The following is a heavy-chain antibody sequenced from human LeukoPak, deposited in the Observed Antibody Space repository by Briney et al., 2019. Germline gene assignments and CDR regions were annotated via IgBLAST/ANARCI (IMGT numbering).Heavy chain of an antibody. Sequence: PGGSLRLSCAASGFTFSSYEMNWVRQAPGKGLEWVSYITSSGSTRYYGDSMKGRFTISRDNAKNSLYLQMNSLRAEDTAVYYCARDLDCSSISCYGLRGALDIWAQGTMVTVSS. D-gene: IGHD2-2*01. CDR3: ARDLDCSSISCYGLRGALDI. J-gene: IGHJ3*02. CDR1: GFTFSSYE. V-gene: IGHV3-48*03. CDR2: ITSSGSTR.